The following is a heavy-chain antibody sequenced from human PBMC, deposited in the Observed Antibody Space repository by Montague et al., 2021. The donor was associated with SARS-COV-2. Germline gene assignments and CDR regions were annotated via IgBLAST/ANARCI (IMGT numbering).Heavy chain of an antibody. CDR1: GGSFSGYY. CDR2: INQSGRT. V-gene: IGHV4-34*01. D-gene: IGHD3-22*01. CDR3: ASPTCYYDSSGSDAFDI. J-gene: IGHJ3*02. Sequence: SETLSLTCAVYGGSFSGYYWSWIRRPPEKGLEWIGEINQSGRTSNNPSLKSRVIISVDTSKNQFSLKLSSVTAADTAVYYCASPTCYYDSSGSDAFDIWGQGTMVTVSS.